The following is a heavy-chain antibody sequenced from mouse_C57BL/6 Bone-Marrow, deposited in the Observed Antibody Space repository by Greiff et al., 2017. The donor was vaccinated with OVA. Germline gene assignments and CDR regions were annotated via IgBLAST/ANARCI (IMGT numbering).Heavy chain of an antibody. CDR3: ARDGYPAWFAY. CDR2: INPYNGGT. J-gene: IGHJ3*01. D-gene: IGHD2-3*01. V-gene: IGHV1-19*01. CDR1: GYTFTDYY. Sequence: EVQLQQSGPELVKPGASVKMSCKASGYTFTDYYMNWVKQSHGKSLEWIGVINPYNGGTSYNQKFKGKATLTVDKSSSTAYMELNSLTSEDSAVYYCARDGYPAWFAYWGQGTLVTVSA.